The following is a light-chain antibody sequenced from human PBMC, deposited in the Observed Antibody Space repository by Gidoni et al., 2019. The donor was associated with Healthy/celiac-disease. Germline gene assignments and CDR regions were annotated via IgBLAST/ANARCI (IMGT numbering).Light chain of an antibody. CDR3: QQYYSTPRT. V-gene: IGKV4-1*01. CDR2: WAS. Sequence: DIVMTQSPDSLAVSLGERATINCKSSQSVLYSSDNKNYLAWYQQKPGQPPKLLIYWASTRGSGVPDRFSGSGSGTDFTLTISSLQAEDVAVYYCQQYYSTPRTFXQXTQVEIK. CDR1: QSVLYSSDNKNY. J-gene: IGKJ1*01.